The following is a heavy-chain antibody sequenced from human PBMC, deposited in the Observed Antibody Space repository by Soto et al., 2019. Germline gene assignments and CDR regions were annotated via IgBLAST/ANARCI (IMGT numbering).Heavy chain of an antibody. CDR2: IIPILGIA. CDR3: ASGSGRYYYYMDV. Sequence: SVKGSCKASGGTCSSYTISWVRQAPGQGLEWMGRIIPILGIANYAQKFQGRVTITADKSTSTAYMELSSLRSEDTAVYYCASGSGRYYYYMDVWGKGTTVTVSS. CDR1: GGTCSSYT. V-gene: IGHV1-69*02. J-gene: IGHJ6*03. D-gene: IGHD3-10*01.